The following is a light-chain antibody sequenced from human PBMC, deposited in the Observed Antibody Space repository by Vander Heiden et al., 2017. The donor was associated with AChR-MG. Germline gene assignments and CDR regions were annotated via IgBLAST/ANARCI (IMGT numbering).Light chain of an antibody. V-gene: IGLV2-23*02. J-gene: IGLJ1*01. CDR3: CSYAGSSV. CDR2: EVS. Sequence: QSALTQPASVSGSPGQSITISCPGTSSDVGSYNLVSWYQQHPGKAPKLMIYEVSKRPSGVSNRSSGSKSGNTASLTISGLQAEDEADYYCCSYAGSSVFGTGTKVTVL. CDR1: SSDVGSYNL.